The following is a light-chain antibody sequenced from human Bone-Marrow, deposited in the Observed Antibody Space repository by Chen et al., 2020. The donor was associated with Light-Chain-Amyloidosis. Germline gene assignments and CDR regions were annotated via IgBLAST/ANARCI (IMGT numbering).Light chain of an antibody. CDR1: SSDVGGNNY. V-gene: IGLV2-8*01. Sequence: QSALTQSPSASGSPGQSVTISCTGTSSDVGGNNYVSWYQQHPGKAPKLLIYEVSKRPSGVPCRFSGSKSANAASLAVSGLEAEDEADSYCSSYAGSNNYVSGTGTKVAVL. CDR2: EVS. J-gene: IGLJ1*01. CDR3: SSYAGSNNYV.